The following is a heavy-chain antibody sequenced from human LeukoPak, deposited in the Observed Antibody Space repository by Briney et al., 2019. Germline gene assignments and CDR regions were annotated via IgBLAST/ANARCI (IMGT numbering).Heavy chain of an antibody. D-gene: IGHD3-22*01. Sequence: SDTLSLTCTVSGSSISSVGYYWSWIRQHPGKGLEWIGYIYYSGSTYYNPSLKSRVTISVDTSKNQFSLKLSSVTAADTAVYYCARDRSGYYRYWGQGTLVTVSS. CDR1: GSSISSVGYY. CDR3: ARDRSGYYRY. CDR2: IYYSGST. V-gene: IGHV4-31*03. J-gene: IGHJ4*02.